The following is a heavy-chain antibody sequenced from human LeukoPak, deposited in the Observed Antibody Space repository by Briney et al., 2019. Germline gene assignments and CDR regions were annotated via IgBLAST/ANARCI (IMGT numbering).Heavy chain of an antibody. CDR1: GFTFSTYW. D-gene: IGHD3-22*01. Sequence: GGSLRLSCAASGFTFSTYWMSWVRQAPGKGLEWVANIKEDGSEQYYVDSVRGRFTISGDNAKDSLYLQMNSLRAKDTAVYYCARVDRHSPDYWGQGTLVTVPS. V-gene: IGHV3-7*01. CDR3: ARVDRHSPDY. J-gene: IGHJ4*02. CDR2: IKEDGSEQ.